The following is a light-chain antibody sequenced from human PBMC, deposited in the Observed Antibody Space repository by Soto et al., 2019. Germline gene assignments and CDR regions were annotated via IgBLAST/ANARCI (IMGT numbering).Light chain of an antibody. CDR3: QQYGSSPAYT. CDR1: QSVSSSY. J-gene: IGKJ2*01. CDR2: GAS. V-gene: IGKV3-20*01. Sequence: EIVLTQSPGTLSLSPGERATLSCRASQSVSSSYLAWYQQKPGQAPRLLIYGASSRATGIPDRFSGSGSGTDFTLTINRLEPEDFAVYYCQQYGSSPAYTFGQGTKLESK.